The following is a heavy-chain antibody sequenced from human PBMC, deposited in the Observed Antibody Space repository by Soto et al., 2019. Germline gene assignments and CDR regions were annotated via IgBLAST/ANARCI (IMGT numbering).Heavy chain of an antibody. CDR1: GFTFSSYA. V-gene: IGHV3-23*01. CDR3: AKVQLYCSGGSCYSHYFDY. Sequence: EVQLLESGGGLVQPGGSLRLSCAASGFTFSSYAMSWVRQAPGKGLEWVSAISGSGGSTYYADSVKGRFTISRDNSKNTLYLQMNSLRAEDTAVYYCAKVQLYCSGGSCYSHYFDYWGQGTLVTVSS. D-gene: IGHD2-15*01. CDR2: ISGSGGST. J-gene: IGHJ4*02.